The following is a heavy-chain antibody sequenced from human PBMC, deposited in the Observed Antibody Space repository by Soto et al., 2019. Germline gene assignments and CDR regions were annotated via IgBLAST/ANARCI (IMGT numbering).Heavy chain of an antibody. CDR1: GFTFSSYW. V-gene: IGHV3-74*01. CDR3: ATGRYYYDSSGYYSGRYYYYYYGMDV. Sequence: PGGSLRLSCAASGFTFSSYWMHWVRQAPGKGLVWVSRINSDGSSTSYADSVKGRFTISRDNAKNTLYLQMNSLRAEDTAVYYCATGRYYYDSSGYYSGRYYYYYYGMDVWGQGTTVTVSS. CDR2: INSDGSST. D-gene: IGHD3-22*01. J-gene: IGHJ6*02.